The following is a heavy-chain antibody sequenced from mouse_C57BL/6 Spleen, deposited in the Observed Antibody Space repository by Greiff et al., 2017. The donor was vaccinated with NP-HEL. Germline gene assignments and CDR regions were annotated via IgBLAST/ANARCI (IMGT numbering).Heavy chain of an antibody. CDR1: GFSLTSYG. CDR2: IWSGGST. V-gene: IGHV2-2*01. Sequence: QVQLKESGPGLVQPSQSLSITCTVSGFSLTSYGVHWVRQSPGKGLEWLGVIWSGGSTDYNAAFISRLSISKDNSKSQVFFKMNSLQADDTAIYYCAREGNYYGSSYGFAYWGQGTLVTVSA. D-gene: IGHD1-1*01. J-gene: IGHJ3*01. CDR3: AREGNYYGSSYGFAY.